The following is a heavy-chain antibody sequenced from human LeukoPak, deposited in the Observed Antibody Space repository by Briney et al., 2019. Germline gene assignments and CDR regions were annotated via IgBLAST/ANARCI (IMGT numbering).Heavy chain of an antibody. CDR2: INPSGGST. D-gene: IGHD1-26*01. J-gene: IGHJ4*02. CDR1: GYTFTSYY. Sequence: ASVKVSRKASGYTFTSYYMHWVRQAPGQGLEWMGIINPSGGSTSYAQKFQGRVTMTRDMSTSTVYMELSSLRSEDTAVYYCASPAPGIVGATILNYWGQGTLVTVSS. CDR3: ASPAPGIVGATILNY. V-gene: IGHV1-46*01.